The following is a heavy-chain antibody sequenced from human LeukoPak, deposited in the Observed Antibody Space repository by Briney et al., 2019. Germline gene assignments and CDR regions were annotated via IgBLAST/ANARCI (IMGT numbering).Heavy chain of an antibody. Sequence: SETLSLTCTVSGDSISSSSYYWGWIRQPPGKGLEWIGSIYYSGSTNYNPSLKSRVTISVDTSKNQFSLKLSSVTAADTAVYYCARRSSAAYYYYYMDVWGKGTTVTVSS. CDR3: ARRSSAAYYYYYMDV. CDR2: IYYSGST. D-gene: IGHD6-25*01. J-gene: IGHJ6*03. V-gene: IGHV4-39*07. CDR1: GDSISSSSYY.